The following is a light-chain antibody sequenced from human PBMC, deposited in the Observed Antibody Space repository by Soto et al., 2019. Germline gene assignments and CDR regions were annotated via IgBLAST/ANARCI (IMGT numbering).Light chain of an antibody. CDR1: QSISSN. Sequence: EIVMTQSPATLSVSPGEGATLSCRASQSISSNLAWYQQKPGQAPKLLIYGASTRATGFRARFSGSGSGTEFTLTISSLQSEDFAVYYCQQYNDWPLTFGGGTKVDIK. J-gene: IGKJ4*01. CDR3: QQYNDWPLT. V-gene: IGKV3-15*01. CDR2: GAS.